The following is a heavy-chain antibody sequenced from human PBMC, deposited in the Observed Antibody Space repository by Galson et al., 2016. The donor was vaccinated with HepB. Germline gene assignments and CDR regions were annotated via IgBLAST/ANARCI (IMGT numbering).Heavy chain of an antibody. J-gene: IGHJ4*02. D-gene: IGHD2-2*01. Sequence: SVKVSCKASGGTFSSFAISWVRQAPGQGLEWMGGVIPIVGAPNYAHKFQGRVTITADESTSTAYMELSSLRSEDTAVYYCAVGRGPIVVVPPADYWGQGTLVTVSS. CDR2: VIPIVGAP. CDR3: AVGRGPIVVVPPADY. V-gene: IGHV1-69*13. CDR1: GGTFSSFA.